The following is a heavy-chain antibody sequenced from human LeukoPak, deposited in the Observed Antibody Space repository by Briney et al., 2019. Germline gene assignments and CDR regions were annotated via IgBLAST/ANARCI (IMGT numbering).Heavy chain of an antibody. Sequence: GGSLRLSCAASGFTFSSYEMNWVRQAPGKGLEWVSYISSSGSTIYYADSVKGRFTISRDNAKNSLYLQMNSLRAEDTAVYYCARGRGGYDSPYHYYMDVWGKGTTVTISS. D-gene: IGHD5-12*01. J-gene: IGHJ6*03. CDR2: ISSSGSTI. CDR3: ARGRGGYDSPYHYYMDV. CDR1: GFTFSSYE. V-gene: IGHV3-48*03.